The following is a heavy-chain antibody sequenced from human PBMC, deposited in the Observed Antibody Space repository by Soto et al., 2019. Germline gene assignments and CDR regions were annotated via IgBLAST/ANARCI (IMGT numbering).Heavy chain of an antibody. D-gene: IGHD5-18*01. CDR1: GGTFTTYA. Sequence: QVQLVRSGAEVKKPEPSVKVSCKAPGGTFTTYAISWSRQAPGQGLEGMGGIIPMFGTANYAQRFQDRVTITADESTNTVYMELSSLRSEDTAVYFCASGIQLWLRRINNGYSGWGQGTLVTVSS. CDR3: ASGIQLWLRRINNGYSG. V-gene: IGHV1-69*12. CDR2: IIPMFGTA. J-gene: IGHJ4*02.